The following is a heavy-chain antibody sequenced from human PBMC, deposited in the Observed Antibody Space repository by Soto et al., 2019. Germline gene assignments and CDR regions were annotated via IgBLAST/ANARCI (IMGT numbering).Heavy chain of an antibody. V-gene: IGHV3-30-3*01. CDR3: ARDMYSSDYFVKWFEP. Sequence: QVRLVESGGGVVQPERSLRLSCTASGFSFSSYAMYWFRQPPGKGLEWVAVISHDGINKHYADSVKGRVTVSRDNSNHSLDLQLNSLRGEDTAMYYCARDMYSSDYFVKWFEPWGQGTLVTVSS. D-gene: IGHD6-19*01. CDR1: GFSFSSYA. CDR2: ISHDGINK. J-gene: IGHJ5*02.